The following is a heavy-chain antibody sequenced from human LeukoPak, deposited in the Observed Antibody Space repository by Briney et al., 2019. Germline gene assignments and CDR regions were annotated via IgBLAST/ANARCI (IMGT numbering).Heavy chain of an antibody. CDR2: LYQGGST. D-gene: IGHD2-2*01. CDR1: GGSISSGGFS. CDR3: ARTQHCSSTSCPHGLDS. J-gene: IGHJ4*02. V-gene: IGHV4-30-2*06. Sequence: SKTLSLTCAVSGGSISSGGFSWSWIRQSPGKGLEYIGYLYQGGSTYYNPSLSSRVTISGDRSKNHFFLTLTSVTAADTAVYYCARTQHCSSTSCPHGLDSWGQGTLVTVSS.